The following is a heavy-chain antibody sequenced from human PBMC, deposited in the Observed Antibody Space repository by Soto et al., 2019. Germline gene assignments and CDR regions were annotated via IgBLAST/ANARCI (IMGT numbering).Heavy chain of an antibody. V-gene: IGHV1-2*02. CDR1: GYTFTGYY. Sequence: GASVKVSCKASGYTFTGYYMHWVRQAPGQGLEWMGWINPNSGGTNYAQKFQGRVTMTRDTSISTAYMELSRLRSDDTAAYYCARDQNRRYSSGSQYWGQGTLVTVSS. CDR3: ARDQNRRYSSGSQY. J-gene: IGHJ4*02. CDR2: INPNSGGT. D-gene: IGHD6-19*01.